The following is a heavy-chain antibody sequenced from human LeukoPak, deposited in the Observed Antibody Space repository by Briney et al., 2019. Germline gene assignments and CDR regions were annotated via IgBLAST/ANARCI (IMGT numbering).Heavy chain of an antibody. J-gene: IGHJ6*03. V-gene: IGHV4-4*07. CDR1: GGSISGNS. CDR3: ARAATVTYSSNSYYYYYYMDV. D-gene: IGHD6-13*01. Sequence: SETLFLTCTVSGGSISGNSWNWIRQPAGKGLGWIGRIYTSGSTNYNPSLKSRVTMSVDTSKNQFSLRVISVTAADTAVYYCARAATVTYSSNSYYYYYYMDVWGKGTTVTVSS. CDR2: IYTSGST.